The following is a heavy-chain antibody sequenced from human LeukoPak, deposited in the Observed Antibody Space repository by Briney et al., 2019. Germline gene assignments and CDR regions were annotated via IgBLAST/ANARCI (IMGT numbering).Heavy chain of an antibody. J-gene: IGHJ4*02. CDR1: GFTFSSYW. V-gene: IGHV3-74*01. Sequence: SGGSLRLSCAASGFTFSSYWMHWVRQAPGKGLVWVSRVNTDGSTPTYADSVKGRFTISRDNAKNTLYLQMTSLRIEDTALYYCVKIARDWGQGTLVTVSS. CDR2: VNTDGSTP. CDR3: VKIARD.